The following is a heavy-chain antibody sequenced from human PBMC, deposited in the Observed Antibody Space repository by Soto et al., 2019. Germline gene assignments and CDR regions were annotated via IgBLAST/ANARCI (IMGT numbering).Heavy chain of an antibody. D-gene: IGHD3-22*01. CDR2: IYWDDDK. J-gene: IGHJ3*02. CDR3: AHSLFLYYYDSRVEDAFDI. Sequence: GSGPTLVNPTQTLTLTCTFSGFSLSTSGVGVGWIRQPPGKALEWLALIYWDDDKRYSPSLKSRLTITKDTSKNQVVLTMTNMDPVDTATYYCAHSLFLYYYDSRVEDAFDIWGQGTMVTVSS. V-gene: IGHV2-5*02. CDR1: GFSLSTSGVG.